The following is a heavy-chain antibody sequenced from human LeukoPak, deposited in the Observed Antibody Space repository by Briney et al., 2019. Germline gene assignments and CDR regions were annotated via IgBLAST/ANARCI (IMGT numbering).Heavy chain of an antibody. Sequence: GGSLRLSCAVSGFTFNYYDMRWVRQAPGKRLEWVSAICTTGDTHYPDSVKGRFAMSREDAKNSVHLQMNTLRAGDTAVYYCARGVSYYYDNSGHPGWYFDLWGRGTLVTVSS. CDR1: GFTFNYYD. D-gene: IGHD3-22*01. CDR2: ICTTGDT. J-gene: IGHJ2*01. V-gene: IGHV3-13*01. CDR3: ARGVSYYYDNSGHPGWYFDL.